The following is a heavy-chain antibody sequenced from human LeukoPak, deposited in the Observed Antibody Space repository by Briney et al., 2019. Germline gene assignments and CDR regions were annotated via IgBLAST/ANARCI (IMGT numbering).Heavy chain of an antibody. CDR1: GGSISSSSYY. CDR3: ARDGGSLGFGELYDT. Sequence: PSETLSLTCTVSGGSISSSSYYWGWIRQPPGKGLEWIGSIYYSGSTYYNPSLKSRVTISVDTSKNQFSLKLSSVTAADTAVYYCARDGGSLGFGELYDTWGQGTLVTVSS. J-gene: IGHJ5*02. CDR2: IYYSGST. V-gene: IGHV4-39*02. D-gene: IGHD3-10*01.